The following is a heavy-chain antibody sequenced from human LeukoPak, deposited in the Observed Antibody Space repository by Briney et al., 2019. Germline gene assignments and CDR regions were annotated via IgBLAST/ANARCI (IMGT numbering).Heavy chain of an antibody. V-gene: IGHV3-43D*03. CDR3: AKDIQGDTAMGIDY. D-gene: IGHD5-18*01. CDR2: ISWDGGST. CDR1: GFTFDDYA. Sequence: GGSLRLSCAASGFTFDDYAMHWVRQAPGEGLEWVSLISWDGGSTYYADSVKGRFTISRDNSENSLYLQMNSLRAEDTALYYCAKDIQGDTAMGIDYWGQGTLVTVSS. J-gene: IGHJ4*02.